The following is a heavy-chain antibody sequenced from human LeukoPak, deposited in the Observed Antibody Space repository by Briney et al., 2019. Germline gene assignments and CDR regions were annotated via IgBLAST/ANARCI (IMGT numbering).Heavy chain of an antibody. Sequence: GGSLRLSCAASGFTFRTYTMHWVRQAPGKGLEWVASISYDGYYKDYAESVKGPFIVSRDNSKNTLYLQINSLRADDTAVYYCASAGAVTDSFVHWGEGTLVIVSS. V-gene: IGHV3-30-3*01. CDR2: ISYDGYYK. J-gene: IGHJ5*02. CDR3: ASAGAVTDSFVH. D-gene: IGHD4-23*01. CDR1: GFTFRTYT.